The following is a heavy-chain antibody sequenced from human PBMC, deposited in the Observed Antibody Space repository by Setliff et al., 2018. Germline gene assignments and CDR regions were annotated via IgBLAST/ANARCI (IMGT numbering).Heavy chain of an antibody. CDR2: INHSGSA. Sequence: SETLSLTCAVYGGSFSGHHWCWIRQPPWKGLEWIGEINHSGSANYNPSLKSRVTISLDTSKNQFSLTLSSVTAADTAVYYWARGDYYDSSAYSPDTFDIWGQGTMVTVS. CDR3: ARGDYYDSSAYSPDTFDI. CDR1: GGSFSGHH. J-gene: IGHJ3*02. V-gene: IGHV4-34*01. D-gene: IGHD3-22*01.